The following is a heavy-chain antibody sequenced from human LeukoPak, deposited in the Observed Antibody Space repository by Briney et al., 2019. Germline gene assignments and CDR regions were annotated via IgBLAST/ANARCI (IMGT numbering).Heavy chain of an antibody. CDR1: GFTFDDYA. D-gene: IGHD6-13*01. CDR2: ISRNSGSI. Sequence: PGRSLRLSCAASGFTFDDYAMHWVRQAPGKGLEWVSGISRNSGSIGYADSVKGRFTISRDNAKNSLYLQMNSLRAEDTALYYCAKDIAAAGTGWYFDLWGRGTLVTVSS. CDR3: AKDIAAAGTGWYFDL. J-gene: IGHJ2*01. V-gene: IGHV3-9*01.